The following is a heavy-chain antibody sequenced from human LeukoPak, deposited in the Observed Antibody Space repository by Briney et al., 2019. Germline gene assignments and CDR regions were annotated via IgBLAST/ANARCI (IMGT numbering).Heavy chain of an antibody. CDR3: ASHYYASSGSLFDS. CDR1: GYSIGSGYY. J-gene: IGHJ4*02. CDR2: VYYTGST. Sequence: SETLSLTCAVSGYSIGSGYYWVWIRPPPGKGLEWIGSVYYTGSTYYHPSLKSRVTISLDTSKNQFSLRLTSVSAADTALYYCASHYYASSGSLFDSWGRGSLVTVSS. D-gene: IGHD3-22*01. V-gene: IGHV4-38-2*01.